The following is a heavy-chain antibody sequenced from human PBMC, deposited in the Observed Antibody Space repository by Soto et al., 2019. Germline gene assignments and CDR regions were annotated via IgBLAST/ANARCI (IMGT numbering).Heavy chain of an antibody. CDR2: ISSSSSTI. J-gene: IGHJ4*02. CDR3: ARASRVAGFDY. CDR1: GFTFRSYS. V-gene: IGHV3-48*01. D-gene: IGHD3-10*01. Sequence: VGSLRLSCAASGFTFRSYSMNWVRQAPGKGLEWVSYISSSSSTIYYADSVKGRFTISRDNAKNSLYLQMNSLRAEDTAVYYCARASRVAGFDYWGQGTLVTVSS.